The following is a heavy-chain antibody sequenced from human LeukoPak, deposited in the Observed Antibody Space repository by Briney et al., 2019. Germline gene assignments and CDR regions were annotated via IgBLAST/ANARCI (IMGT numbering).Heavy chain of an antibody. J-gene: IGHJ4*02. V-gene: IGHV4-34*01. Sequence: SETLSLTCAVYGGSFSGYYWSWIRQPPGKGLEWIGEINHSGSTNYNPSLKSRVTMSVDTSKNQFSLKLSSVTAADTAVYYCARAFGWYYFDYWGQGTLVTVSS. D-gene: IGHD6-19*01. CDR1: GGSFSGYY. CDR3: ARAFGWYYFDY. CDR2: INHSGST.